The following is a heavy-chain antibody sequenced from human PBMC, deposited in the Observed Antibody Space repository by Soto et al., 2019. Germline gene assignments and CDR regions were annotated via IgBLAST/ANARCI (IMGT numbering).Heavy chain of an antibody. CDR2: IYYAGST. CDR1: TGSISSYY. D-gene: IGHD4-17*01. J-gene: IGHJ4*02. CDR3: ARLNGDQAFDY. Sequence: QVQLQESGPGLVKPSETLSLTCTFSTGSISSYYWSWIRQPPGKGLQWIGYIYYAGSTNYNPSLKSRVTMSIDTSKNQFSLKVSSVTAADTAVYYCARLNGDQAFDYWGQGTLVTVSS. V-gene: IGHV4-59*08.